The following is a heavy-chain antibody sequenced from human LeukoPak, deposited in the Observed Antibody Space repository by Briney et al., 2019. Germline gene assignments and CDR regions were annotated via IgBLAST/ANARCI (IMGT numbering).Heavy chain of an antibody. Sequence: VGSLRLSCAASGFTFSSYVMIWVRQAPGKGLEWVSAISGSTGSAHYADSVKGRFTISRDNSKNTLYLQMNSLRAEATAVYFCANGIQPNNWIPGVWGQGTLVTVSS. V-gene: IGHV3-23*01. CDR1: GFTFSSYV. CDR2: ISGSTGSA. D-gene: IGHD1-20*01. CDR3: ANGIQPNNWIPGV. J-gene: IGHJ4*02.